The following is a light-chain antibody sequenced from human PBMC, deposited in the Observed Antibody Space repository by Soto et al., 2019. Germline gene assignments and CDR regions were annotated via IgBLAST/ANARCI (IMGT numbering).Light chain of an antibody. CDR2: RTS. CDR1: QSVDHW. J-gene: IGKJ1*01. CDR3: QQYSHYSTT. V-gene: IGKV1-5*03. Sequence: DIQLTQSPSTLSASIGDRVTITCRASQSVDHWLAWYQQKPGEAPNLLISRTSTLQSGVPSRFSGSGSGTEFTLTISGLQPDDFATYYCQQYSHYSTTFGQGTKVDIK.